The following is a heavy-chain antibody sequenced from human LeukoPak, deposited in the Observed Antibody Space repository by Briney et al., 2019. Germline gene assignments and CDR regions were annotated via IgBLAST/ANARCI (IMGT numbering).Heavy chain of an antibody. Sequence: PSETLSLTCTVSGGSISSGGYSWSWIRQHPGKGLEWIGYIYYSGSTYYNPSLKSRVTISVDTSKNQFSLKLSSVTAADTAVYYCASAVRRYYYGMDVWGQGTTVTVSS. J-gene: IGHJ6*02. CDR3: ASAVRRYYYGMDV. CDR2: IYYSGST. CDR1: GGSISSGGYS. V-gene: IGHV4-31*03.